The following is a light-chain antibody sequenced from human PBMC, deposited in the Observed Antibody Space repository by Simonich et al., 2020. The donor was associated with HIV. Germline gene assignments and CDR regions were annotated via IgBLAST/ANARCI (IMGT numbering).Light chain of an antibody. CDR2: EGS. CDR3: CSYAGSNNVV. V-gene: IGLV2-23*01. Sequence: QSALTQPRSVSGSPGQSITISCTGTSSDVGSYNLVSWYQQHPGKAPKLMIYEGSKRPSGVSNRFSGSKSGNTASLTISGLQAEDEADYYCCSYAGSNNVVFGGGTKLTVL. CDR1: SSDVGSYNL. J-gene: IGLJ2*01.